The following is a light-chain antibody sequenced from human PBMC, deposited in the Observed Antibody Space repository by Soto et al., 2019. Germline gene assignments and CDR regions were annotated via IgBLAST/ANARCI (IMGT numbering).Light chain of an antibody. Sequence: AIPLTQSPSSLSASVGDRVTITCRASQDISSALAWYQQKPGKAPKLLIYDASSLKSGVPSRFSGSGSGTDFTLTISSLQPEDFATYYCQQSNTYPFTFGPGTKVDIQ. CDR3: QQSNTYPFT. J-gene: IGKJ3*01. V-gene: IGKV1-13*02. CDR1: QDISSA. CDR2: DAS.